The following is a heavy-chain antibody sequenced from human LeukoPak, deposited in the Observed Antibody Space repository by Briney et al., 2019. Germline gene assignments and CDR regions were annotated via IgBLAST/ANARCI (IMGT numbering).Heavy chain of an antibody. D-gene: IGHD6-6*01. J-gene: IGHJ4*02. CDR1: GFTFSSYA. CDR2: ISYDGSNK. V-gene: IGHV3-30-3*01. Sequence: GGSLRLSCAASGFTFSSYAMHWVRQAPGKGLEWVAVISYDGSNKYYAGSVKGRFTISRDNSKNTLYLQMNSLRAEDTAVYYCARDLVSSSIDYWGQGTLVTVSS. CDR3: ARDLVSSSIDY.